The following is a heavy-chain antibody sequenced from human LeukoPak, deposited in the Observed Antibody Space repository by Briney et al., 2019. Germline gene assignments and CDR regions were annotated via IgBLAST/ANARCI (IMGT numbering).Heavy chain of an antibody. CDR2: ISWNSDSI. D-gene: IGHD1-26*01. Sequence: PGRSLRLSCAASGFTFGDYAMHWVRQAPGKGLEWVSGISWNSDSIGYADSVKGRFTISRDNAKNSLYLQMNSLRAEDTAVYYCARVRSGQNFDYWGQGTLVTVSS. CDR1: GFTFGDYA. V-gene: IGHV3-9*01. J-gene: IGHJ4*02. CDR3: ARVRSGQNFDY.